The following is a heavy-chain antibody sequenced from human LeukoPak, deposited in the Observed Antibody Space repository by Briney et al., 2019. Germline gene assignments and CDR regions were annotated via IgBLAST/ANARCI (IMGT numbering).Heavy chain of an antibody. CDR2: IWFDGSNK. CDR3: ARDVYGGNSAEYFQH. Sequence: GRSLRLSCAASGFTFSSYGMHWVRQAPGKGLEWVAVIWFDGSNKYYADSVKGRFTISRDNSKNTLYLQMNSLRAEDTAVYYCARDVYGGNSAEYFQHWGQGTLVTVSP. V-gene: IGHV3-33*01. J-gene: IGHJ1*01. D-gene: IGHD4-23*01. CDR1: GFTFSSYG.